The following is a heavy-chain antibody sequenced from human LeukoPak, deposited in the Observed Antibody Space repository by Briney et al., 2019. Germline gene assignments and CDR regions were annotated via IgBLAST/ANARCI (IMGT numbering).Heavy chain of an antibody. CDR1: GGSIGSNY. V-gene: IGHV4-59*08. CDR3: AKYGNSGWVIDN. Sequence: SETLFLTCTVSGGSIGSNYWTWVRQPPGKGLEYIGYIYYTGATNYNPSLKSRVTISVDTSKNQFSLKMTSVTAADTAVYFCAKYGNSGWVIDNWGQGTLVTVSS. D-gene: IGHD6-19*01. J-gene: IGHJ4*02. CDR2: IYYTGAT.